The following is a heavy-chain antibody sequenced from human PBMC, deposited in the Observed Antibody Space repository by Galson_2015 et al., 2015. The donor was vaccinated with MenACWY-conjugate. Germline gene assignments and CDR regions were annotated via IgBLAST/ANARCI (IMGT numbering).Heavy chain of an antibody. CDR1: GFTFSSYG. D-gene: IGHD1-26*01. CDR3: AKDRLNSIVGAILDY. J-gene: IGHJ4*02. CDR2: ISYDGSNK. V-gene: IGHV3-30*18. Sequence: SLRLSCAASGFTFSSYGMHWVRQAPGKGLEWVAVISYDGSNKYYADSVKGRFTISRDNSKNTLYLQMNSLRAEDTAVYYCAKDRLNSIVGAILDYWGQGTLVTVSS.